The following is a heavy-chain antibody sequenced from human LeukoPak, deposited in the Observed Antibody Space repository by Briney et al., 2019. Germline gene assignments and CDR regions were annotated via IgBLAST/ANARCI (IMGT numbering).Heavy chain of an antibody. CDR3: ARVITFGGVIVPFDY. Sequence: GGSLRLSCAASGFTFSSYWMHWVRQAPGKGLVWVSRINSDGSSTSYADSVKGRFTISRDNAKNTLYLQMNSLRAEDTAVYYCARVITFGGVIVPFDYWGQGTLVTVSS. J-gene: IGHJ4*02. CDR2: INSDGSST. CDR1: GFTFSSYW. D-gene: IGHD3-16*02. V-gene: IGHV3-74*01.